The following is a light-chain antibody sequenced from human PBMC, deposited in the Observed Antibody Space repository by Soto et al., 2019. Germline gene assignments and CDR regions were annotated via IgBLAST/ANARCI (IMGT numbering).Light chain of an antibody. Sequence: QSVLTQPRSVSGSPGQSVTISCTGTNSDVGGYNYVSWYQQYPGKAPKLMISGVSERPSGVPDCFSGSKSGNTASLTISGLQAEDEADYYCCSYVGTDTWVFGGGTKVTVL. CDR1: NSDVGGYNY. CDR2: GVS. CDR3: CSYVGTDTWV. J-gene: IGLJ3*02. V-gene: IGLV2-11*01.